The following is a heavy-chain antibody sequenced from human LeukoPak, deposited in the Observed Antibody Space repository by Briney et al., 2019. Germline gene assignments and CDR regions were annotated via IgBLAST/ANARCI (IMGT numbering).Heavy chain of an antibody. V-gene: IGHV4-34*01. Sequence: PSETLSLTCAVFGGSFSGYSWTWIRQPPGEGLEWIGEINRSGGTNYNPSLKSRVTISVDTSKNQFSLKLSSVTAADTAVYYCARASSGYSLVDIWGQGTMVTVSS. CDR1: GGSFSGYS. CDR3: ARASSGYSLVDI. CDR2: INRSGGT. D-gene: IGHD3-22*01. J-gene: IGHJ3*02.